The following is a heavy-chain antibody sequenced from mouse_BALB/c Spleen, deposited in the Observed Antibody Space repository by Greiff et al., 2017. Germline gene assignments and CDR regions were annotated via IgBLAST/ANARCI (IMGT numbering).Heavy chain of an antibody. V-gene: IGHV2-6-2*01. CDR2: IWSDGST. D-gene: IGHD2-4*01. Sequence: QVQLQQSGPDLVAPSQSLSITCTVSGFSLTSYGVHWVRQPPGKGLEWLVVIWSDGSTTYNSALKSRLSISKDNSKSQVFLKMNSLQTDDTAMYYCARHDDYDRGYAMDYWGQGTSVTVSS. CDR1: GFSLTSYG. J-gene: IGHJ4*01. CDR3: ARHDDYDRGYAMDY.